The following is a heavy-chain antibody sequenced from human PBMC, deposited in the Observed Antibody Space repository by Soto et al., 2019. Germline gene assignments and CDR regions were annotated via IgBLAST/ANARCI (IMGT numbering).Heavy chain of an antibody. CDR1: GVSISSSSYY. CDR3: ASLRVGATADY. CDR2: IYYSGST. V-gene: IGHV4-39*01. J-gene: IGHJ4*02. Sequence: TSETLSLTCTVSGVSISSSSYYWGWIRQPPGKGLEWIGSIYYSGSTHYNPSLKSRVTISVDTSKNQFSLKLSSVTAADTAVYYCASLRVGATADYWGQGTLVTVSS. D-gene: IGHD1-26*01.